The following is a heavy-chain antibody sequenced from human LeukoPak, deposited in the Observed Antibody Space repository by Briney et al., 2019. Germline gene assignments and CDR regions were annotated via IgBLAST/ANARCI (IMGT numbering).Heavy chain of an antibody. CDR1: GFTFSSYE. D-gene: IGHD6-13*01. Sequence: PGGSLRLSCAASGFTFSSYEMNWVRQAPGKGLEWVSYISSSGSTIYYADSVKGRFTISRDNAKNSLYLQMNSLRAEDTAVYYCARDYIAAAGEIHDYWGQGTLVTVSS. V-gene: IGHV3-48*03. J-gene: IGHJ4*02. CDR2: ISSSGSTI. CDR3: ARDYIAAAGEIHDY.